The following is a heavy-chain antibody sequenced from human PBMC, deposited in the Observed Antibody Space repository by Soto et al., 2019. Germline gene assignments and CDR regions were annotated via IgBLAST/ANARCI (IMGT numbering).Heavy chain of an antibody. CDR3: ARVFGSCSSTSCQNWFDP. V-gene: IGHV1-2*04. CDR1: GYTFTGYY. Sequence: QVQLVQSGAEVKKPGASVKVSCKASGYTFTGYYMHWVRQAPGQGLEWMGWINPNSGGTNYAQKFQGWVTMTRDTSISTAYMELSRLRSDDTAVYYCARVFGSCSSTSCQNWFDPWGQGTLVTVSS. D-gene: IGHD2-2*01. J-gene: IGHJ5*02. CDR2: INPNSGGT.